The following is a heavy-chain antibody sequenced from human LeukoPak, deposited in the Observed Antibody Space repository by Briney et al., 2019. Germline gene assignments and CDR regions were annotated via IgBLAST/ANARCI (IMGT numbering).Heavy chain of an antibody. CDR2: ISSDGITT. D-gene: IGHD1-26*01. Sequence: PGGSLRLSCAASGFTFSSYWMYWVRQAPGKGLVWVSRISSDGITTNYAGAVKGRFTISRDNSKNTLYLQMNSLRAEDTAVYFCAKSQDGGRLFHFDYWGQGTLVTVSS. J-gene: IGHJ4*02. CDR1: GFTFSSYW. CDR3: AKSQDGGRLFHFDY. V-gene: IGHV3-74*01.